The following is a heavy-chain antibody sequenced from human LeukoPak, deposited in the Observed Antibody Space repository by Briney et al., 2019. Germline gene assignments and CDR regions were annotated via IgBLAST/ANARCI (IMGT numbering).Heavy chain of an antibody. Sequence: TSVKVSCKASGYTFTSYGISWVRQAPGQGLEWMGWISAYNGNTNFAQKLQGRVTMTTDTSTSTAYMDLRSLRSDDTAVYYCARDQAATNTQVRFCLDWGQGTLVTVSS. J-gene: IGHJ4*02. CDR2: ISAYNGNT. CDR1: GYTFTSYG. CDR3: ARDQAATNTQVRFCLD. D-gene: IGHD3-9*01. V-gene: IGHV1-18*01.